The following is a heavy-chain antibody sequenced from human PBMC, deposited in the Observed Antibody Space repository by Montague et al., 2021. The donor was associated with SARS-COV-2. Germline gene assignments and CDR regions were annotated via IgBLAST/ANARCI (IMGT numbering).Heavy chain of an antibody. CDR2: ISISSSYI. J-gene: IGHJ6*03. CDR3: SRDSGRYYEFLSGYYNSHYYYPMDV. V-gene: IGHV3-21*01. CDR1: GFTFSSYS. D-gene: IGHD3-3*01. Sequence: SLRLSCAASGFTFSSYSMNWFRQAPGKGLEWVSSISISSSYIYYADSVKGRFTISRDNAKNSLYLQMNSLRAEDTAVYYCSRDSGRYYEFLSGYYNSHYYYPMDVWCKGTTANDSS.